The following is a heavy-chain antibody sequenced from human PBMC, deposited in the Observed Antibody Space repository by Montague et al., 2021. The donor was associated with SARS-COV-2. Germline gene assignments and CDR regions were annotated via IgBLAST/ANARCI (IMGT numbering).Heavy chain of an antibody. CDR1: GESFSGYY. Sequence: SEPLSLTCAVYGESFSGYYWSWIRQPPGKGLEWIGEINHSGSTNSNPSLKSRLTISVDTSKNQFSLKLSSVTAADTAVYYCARPSCSSTSCYGPLWYWGQGTLVTVSS. J-gene: IGHJ4*02. CDR3: ARPSCSSTSCYGPLWY. CDR2: INHSGST. V-gene: IGHV4-34*01. D-gene: IGHD2-2*01.